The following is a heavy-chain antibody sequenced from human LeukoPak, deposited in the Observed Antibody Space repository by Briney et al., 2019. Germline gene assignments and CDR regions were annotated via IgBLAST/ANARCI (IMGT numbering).Heavy chain of an antibody. CDR1: GGSISSYY. V-gene: IGHV4-59*08. J-gene: IGHJ4*02. CDR2: IYYSGFT. CDR3: ARHPVVTGSWAYYFDY. Sequence: PSETLSLTCTVSGGSISSYYWSWIRQPPGKGLEWIGYIYYSGFTNYNPSLQSRVTMSIDRSKNQFSLTLSSVTAADTAVYYCARHPVVTGSWAYYFDYWGQGILVTVSS. D-gene: IGHD1-1*01.